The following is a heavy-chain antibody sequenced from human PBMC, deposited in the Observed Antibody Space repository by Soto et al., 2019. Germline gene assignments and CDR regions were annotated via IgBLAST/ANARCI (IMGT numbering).Heavy chain of an antibody. V-gene: IGHV4-39*01. CDR3: ARHPMVRDFDWLLYYDS. Sequence: QLQLQESGPRLVKSSETLSLTCTVSGGSITNSNYYWGWIRQPPGQGLEWIGSLYYSGSTYYNPSLKGRVTVSVHPSKTPFSLKLRSVTAADTAVYYCARHPMVRDFDWLLYYDSWGQGTLVTVSS. CDR2: LYYSGST. J-gene: IGHJ4*02. CDR1: GGSITNSNYY. D-gene: IGHD3-9*01.